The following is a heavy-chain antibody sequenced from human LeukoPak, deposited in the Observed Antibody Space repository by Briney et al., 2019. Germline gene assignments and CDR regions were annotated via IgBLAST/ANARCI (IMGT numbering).Heavy chain of an antibody. J-gene: IGHJ4*02. CDR2: ISYDGSNK. CDR3: ARDWGKTTVVRGPADY. V-gene: IGHV3-30*04. D-gene: IGHD4-23*01. Sequence: PGRSLRLSCAASGFTFSSYAMHWVRQAPGKGLEWVAVISYDGSNKYYADSVKGRFTISRDNSKNTLYLQMNSLRAEDTAVYYCARDWGKTTVVRGPADYWGQGTLVTVSS. CDR1: GFTFSSYA.